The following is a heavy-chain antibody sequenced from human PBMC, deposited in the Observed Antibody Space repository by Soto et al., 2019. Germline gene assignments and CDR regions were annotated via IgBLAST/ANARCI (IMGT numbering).Heavy chain of an antibody. CDR3: VRTYSSGWYPSYYFDS. CDR2: MYYTGSF. CDR1: CGSFTSDNYY. Sequence: SETLSLTCSVSCGSFTSDNYYWGWIRQPPGEGLEWLGSMYYTGSFHYNPSLKGRVAISVDTSKSRFSLRLTSVTAADTAVYYCVRTYSSGWYPSYYFDSWGHGTLVTVS. J-gene: IGHJ4*01. D-gene: IGHD6-19*01. V-gene: IGHV4-39*01.